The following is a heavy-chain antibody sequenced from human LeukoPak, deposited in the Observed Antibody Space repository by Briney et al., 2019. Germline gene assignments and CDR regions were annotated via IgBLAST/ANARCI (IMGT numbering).Heavy chain of an antibody. CDR3: ARDDYGGRGEFDY. CDR2: INSDGSTT. D-gene: IGHD4-23*01. Sequence: GGSLRLSCAASGFTFSSYWMHWVRQAPGQGLVWVSRINSDGSTTTYADSVKGRFTISRDNAKSTLYLQMNSLRAEDTAVYYCARDDYGGRGEFDYWGQGTLVTVSS. J-gene: IGHJ4*02. CDR1: GFTFSSYW. V-gene: IGHV3-74*01.